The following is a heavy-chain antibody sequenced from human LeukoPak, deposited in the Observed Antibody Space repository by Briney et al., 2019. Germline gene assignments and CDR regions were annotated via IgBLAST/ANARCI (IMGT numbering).Heavy chain of an antibody. V-gene: IGHV3-30*02. CDR2: IRYDGSNK. CDR3: AREPRKYSSSWYSPAGGYYYGMDV. Sequence: GGSLRLSCAASGFTFSSYAMSWVRQAPGKGLEWVAFIRYDGSNKYYADSVKGRFTISRDNSKNTLYLQMNSLRAEDTAVYYCAREPRKYSSSWYSPAGGYYYGMDVWGQGTTVTVSS. CDR1: GFTFSSYA. J-gene: IGHJ6*02. D-gene: IGHD6-13*01.